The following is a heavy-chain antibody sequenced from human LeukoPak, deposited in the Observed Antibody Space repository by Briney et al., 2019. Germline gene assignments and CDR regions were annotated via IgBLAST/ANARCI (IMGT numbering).Heavy chain of an antibody. D-gene: IGHD3-10*01. CDR1: GYTFSSYA. CDR2: INTNTGNP. J-gene: IGHJ4*02. CDR3: ARSVRITMIQGIDY. V-gene: IGHV7-4-1*02. Sequence: GASVKVSCKASGYTFSSYAMNWVRQAPGQGLEWMGWINTNTGNPPYAQGFTGRFVFSLDTSVSTAYLQISSLKAEDTAVYYCARSVRITMIQGIDYWGQGTLVTVSS.